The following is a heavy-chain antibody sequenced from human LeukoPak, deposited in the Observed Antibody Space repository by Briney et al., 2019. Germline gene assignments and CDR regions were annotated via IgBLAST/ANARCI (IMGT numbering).Heavy chain of an antibody. D-gene: IGHD1-7*01. CDR1: GFTFSTYS. Sequence: GGSLRLSCAASGFTFSTYSMNWVRQAPGKGLEWVSSISSSSSYIYYADSVKGRFTISRDNSKNTLYLQMNSLRAEDTAVYYCAKEGKTRNWNYFQAKPVYWGQGTLVTVSS. CDR2: ISSSSSYI. V-gene: IGHV3-21*04. CDR3: AKEGKTRNWNYFQAKPVY. J-gene: IGHJ4*02.